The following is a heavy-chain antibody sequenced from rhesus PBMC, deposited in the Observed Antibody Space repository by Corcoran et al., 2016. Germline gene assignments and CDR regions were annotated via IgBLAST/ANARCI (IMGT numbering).Heavy chain of an antibody. Sequence: QVQLQESGPGLVTPSATLSLTCAVSGGSVRSSNWWRWIRQPPGNGLEWIGYISGSSGGTYYNPSLKSRVTISTDTSKNQFSLKLSSVTAADTAVYYCAGPASSGWPGYYFDYWGQGVLVTVSS. J-gene: IGHJ4*01. V-gene: IGHV4-65*01. CDR3: AGPASSGWPGYYFDY. CDR2: ISGSSGGT. D-gene: IGHD6-31*01. CDR1: GGSVRSSNW.